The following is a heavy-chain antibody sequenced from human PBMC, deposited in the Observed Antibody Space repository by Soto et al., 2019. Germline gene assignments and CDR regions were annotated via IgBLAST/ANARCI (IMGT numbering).Heavy chain of an antibody. J-gene: IGHJ4*02. Sequence: LRLSCAASGFTFSSYAMSWVRQAPGKGLEWVSAISGSGGSTYYADSVKGRFTISRDNSKNTLYLQMNSLRAEDTAVYYCAKGSTYSSGWYQFDYWGQGTLVTVSS. V-gene: IGHV3-23*01. D-gene: IGHD6-19*01. CDR3: AKGSTYSSGWYQFDY. CDR1: GFTFSSYA. CDR2: ISGSGGST.